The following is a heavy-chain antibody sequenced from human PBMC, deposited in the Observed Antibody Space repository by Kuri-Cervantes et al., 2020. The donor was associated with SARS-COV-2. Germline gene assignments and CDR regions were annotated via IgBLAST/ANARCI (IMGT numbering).Heavy chain of an antibody. J-gene: IGHJ4*02. V-gene: IGHV4-59*11. CDR1: GGSISSHY. CDR3: ASSGGDYYDSSGYPLIDY. D-gene: IGHD3-22*01. CDR2: ISYSGST. Sequence: SETLSLTCTVSGGSISSHYWSWIRQPPGKGLEWIGYISYSGSTNYNPSLKSRVTISVDTSKNQFSLKLSSVTAADTAVYYCASSGGDYYDSSGYPLIDYWGQGTLVTVSS.